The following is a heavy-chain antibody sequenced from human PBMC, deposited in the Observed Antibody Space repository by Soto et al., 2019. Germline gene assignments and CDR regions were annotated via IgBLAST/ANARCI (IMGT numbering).Heavy chain of an antibody. CDR2: ISWNSGSI. CDR1: GFTFDDYA. CDR3: AKDLKIFTYSSSAAFDI. Sequence: EVQLVESGGGLVQPGRSLRLSCAASGFTFDDYAMHWVRQAPGKGLEWVSGISWNSGSIGYADSAKGRFTISRNNDKNYLYQQINSRIAEDTALYYCAKDLKIFTYSSSAAFDIWGQGTMVTVSS. J-gene: IGHJ3*02. D-gene: IGHD6-13*01. V-gene: IGHV3-9*01.